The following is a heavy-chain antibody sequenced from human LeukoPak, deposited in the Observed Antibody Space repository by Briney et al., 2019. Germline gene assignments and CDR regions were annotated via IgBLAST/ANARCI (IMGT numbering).Heavy chain of an antibody. CDR1: GFTFSSAW. V-gene: IGHV3-15*07. D-gene: IGHD3-22*01. Sequence: GGSLRLSCAASGFTFSSAWMNWVRQAPGKGLEWVGRIKSKTDGGTTDYAAPVKGRFTISRDDSKNTLYLQMNSLKTEDTAVYYCTALTYYYDSSGPLNLWGQGTLVTVSS. J-gene: IGHJ4*02. CDR2: IKSKTDGGTT. CDR3: TALTYYYDSSGPLNL.